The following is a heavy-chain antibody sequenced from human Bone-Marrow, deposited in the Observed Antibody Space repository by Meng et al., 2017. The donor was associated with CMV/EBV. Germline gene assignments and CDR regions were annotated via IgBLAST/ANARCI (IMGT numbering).Heavy chain of an antibody. J-gene: IGHJ4*02. CDR1: GASISSGTYY. CDR2: IYTAGST. D-gene: IGHD6-19*01. Sequence: QGQRQEAGPGLGKPSQTLYLPCTVSGASISSGTYYWSWIRQPAGKGLEYIGRIYTAGSTSYNPSLKSRVTISLDTSKNLFSLKLNSVTATDTAVYYCARGAFAVASVSYYFDFWGQGALVTVSS. CDR3: ARGAFAVASVSYYFDF. V-gene: IGHV4-61*02.